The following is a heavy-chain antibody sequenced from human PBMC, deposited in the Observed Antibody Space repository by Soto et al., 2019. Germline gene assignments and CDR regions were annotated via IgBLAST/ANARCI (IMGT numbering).Heavy chain of an antibody. D-gene: IGHD6-19*01. CDR1: GFTFSSYV. V-gene: IGHV3-23*01. Sequence: EVQLLESGGGLVQPGGSLRLSCAASGFTFSSYVMSWVRQAPGKGLEWVSAISGSGGSTYYADSVKGRFTISRDNSXNTLYLQMNSLRAEDTAVYYCAKEGEHSSGWANFDYWGQGTLVTVSS. CDR3: AKEGEHSSGWANFDY. CDR2: ISGSGGST. J-gene: IGHJ4*02.